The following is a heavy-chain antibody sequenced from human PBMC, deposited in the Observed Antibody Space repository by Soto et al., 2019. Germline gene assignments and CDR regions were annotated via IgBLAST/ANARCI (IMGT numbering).Heavy chain of an antibody. CDR1: GGTFSSYA. Sequence: SVKVSCKXSGGTFSSYAISWVRQAPGQGLEWMGGIIPIFGTANYAQKFQGRVTITADESTSTAYMELSSLRSEDTAVYYCASSLAYYYGSGSSGGMDVWGQGTTVTVSS. D-gene: IGHD3-10*01. V-gene: IGHV1-69*13. CDR3: ASSLAYYYGSGSSGGMDV. J-gene: IGHJ6*02. CDR2: IIPIFGTA.